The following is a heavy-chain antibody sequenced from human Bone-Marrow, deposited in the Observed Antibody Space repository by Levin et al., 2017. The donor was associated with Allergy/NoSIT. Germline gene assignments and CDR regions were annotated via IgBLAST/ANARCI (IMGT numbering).Heavy chain of an antibody. Sequence: GESLKISCAASGFIFTNYEMHWVRQAPGKGLEWVAYIGSSRNIVYYADSVKGRFTISRDIAKDSLFLQTHSLRGEDTAVYYCARASRGVGATDFDYWGQGTLVTVSS. V-gene: IGHV3-48*03. CDR1: GFIFTNYE. J-gene: IGHJ4*02. D-gene: IGHD1-26*01. CDR3: ARASRGVGATDFDY. CDR2: IGSSRNIV.